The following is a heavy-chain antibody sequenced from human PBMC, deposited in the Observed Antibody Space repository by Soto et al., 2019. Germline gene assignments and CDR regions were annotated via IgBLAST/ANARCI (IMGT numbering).Heavy chain of an antibody. CDR3: ARDTHSAGGWFDT. CDR1: GGTSRSLS. CDR2: ITPLFGIP. Sequence: QVQLVQSGAEVKKPGSSVKVSCKASGGTSRSLSITWVRQAPGQGLEWMGWITPLFGIPNYPQKFQGSLTITADKSTGTAYLELSSLRSEDTAVYYCARDTHSAGGWFDTWGRGTLVTVSS. V-gene: IGHV1-69*17. D-gene: IGHD2-15*01. J-gene: IGHJ5*02.